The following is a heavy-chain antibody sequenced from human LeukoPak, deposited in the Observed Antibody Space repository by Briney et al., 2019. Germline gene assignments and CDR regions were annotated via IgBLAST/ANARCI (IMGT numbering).Heavy chain of an antibody. CDR3: ARRPSSRFNWFDP. J-gene: IGHJ5*02. V-gene: IGHV4-39*01. Sequence: SETLSLTCTVSGGSISSSSYYWGWLRQPPGKGLEWIGSIYYSGSTYYNPSLKSRVTISVDTSKNQFSLKLSSVTAADTAVYYCARRPSSRFNWFDPWGQGTLVTVFS. CDR2: IYYSGST. CDR1: GGSISSSSYY.